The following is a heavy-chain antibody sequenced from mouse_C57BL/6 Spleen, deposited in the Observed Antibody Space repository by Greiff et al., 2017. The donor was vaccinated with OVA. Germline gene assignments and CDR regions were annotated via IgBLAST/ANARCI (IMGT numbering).Heavy chain of an antibody. CDR3: ARSMIKWYFDV. Sequence: QVQLKESGPELVKPGASVKISCKASGYAFSSSWMNWVKQRPGKGLEWIGRIYPGDGDTNYNGKFKGKATLTADKSSSTAYMQLSSLTSEDSAVYFCARSMIKWYFDVWGTGTTVTVSS. D-gene: IGHD2-4*01. V-gene: IGHV1-82*01. J-gene: IGHJ1*03. CDR2: IYPGDGDT. CDR1: GYAFSSSW.